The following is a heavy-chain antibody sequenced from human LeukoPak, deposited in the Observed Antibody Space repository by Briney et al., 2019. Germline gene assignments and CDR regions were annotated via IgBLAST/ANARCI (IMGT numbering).Heavy chain of an antibody. D-gene: IGHD2-15*01. CDR1: GGSISSYY. V-gene: IGHV4-4*07. J-gene: IGHJ4*02. Sequence: SETLSLTCTVSGGSISSYYWGWIRQPAGKGLEWIGRIYTSGSTNYNPSLKSRVTMSVDTSKNQFSLKLSSVTAADTAVYYCARGAPGYCSGGSCYTPFFDYWGQGTLVTVSS. CDR2: IYTSGST. CDR3: ARGAPGYCSGGSCYTPFFDY.